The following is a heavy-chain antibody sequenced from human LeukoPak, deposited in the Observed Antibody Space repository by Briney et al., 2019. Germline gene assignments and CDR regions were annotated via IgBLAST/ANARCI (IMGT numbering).Heavy chain of an antibody. Sequence: SETLSLTCTVSGGSISSYYWSWIRQPAGKGLEWIGRIYTSGGTNYNPSLKSRVTMSVDTSKNQFSLKLSSVTAADTAVYYCGREAYGDGLDWLAYWGQGTLVTVSS. D-gene: IGHD4-17*01. V-gene: IGHV4-4*07. J-gene: IGHJ4*02. CDR2: IYTSGGT. CDR1: GGSISSYY. CDR3: GREAYGDGLDWLAY.